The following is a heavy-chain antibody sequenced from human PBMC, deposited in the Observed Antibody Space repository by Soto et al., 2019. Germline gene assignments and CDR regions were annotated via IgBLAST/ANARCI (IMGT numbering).Heavy chain of an antibody. CDR1: GGSISSYY. V-gene: IGHV4-59*01. D-gene: IGHD3-16*01. J-gene: IGHJ4*02. CDR2: IYYSGST. Sequence: SETLSLTCTVSGGSISSYYWSWIRQPPGKGLEWIGYIYYSGSTDYDPSLKSRVTISVDTSKNQFSLKLSSVTAADTAVYYCARRGGTYSDFWGQGTLLNVSS. CDR3: ARRGGTYSDF.